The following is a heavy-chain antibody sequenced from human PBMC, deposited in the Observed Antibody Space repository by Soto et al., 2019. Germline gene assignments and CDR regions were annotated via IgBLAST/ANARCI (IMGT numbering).Heavy chain of an antibody. Sequence: GGSLRLSCAASGFTFSSYGMHWVRQAPGKGLEWVAVIWYDGSNKYYADSVKGRFTISRDNSKNTLYLQMNSLRAEDTAVYYCARDISIAAAGTSNWFDPWGQGTLVTVSS. CDR1: GFTFSSYG. CDR2: IWYDGSNK. D-gene: IGHD6-13*01. V-gene: IGHV3-33*01. CDR3: ARDISIAAAGTSNWFDP. J-gene: IGHJ5*02.